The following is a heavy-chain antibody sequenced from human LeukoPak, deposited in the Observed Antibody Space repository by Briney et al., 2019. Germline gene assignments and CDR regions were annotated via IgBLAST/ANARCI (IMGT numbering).Heavy chain of an antibody. Sequence: SETLSLTCTVYGGSFSAYYWSWIRQPPGKGLEWIGEINHSGYTNYNPSLKSRVTISADTSKNQFSLQLSSVTAADTAVYYCARRSYNSPFRYWGQGTLVTVSS. D-gene: IGHD1-26*01. CDR3: ARRSYNSPFRY. J-gene: IGHJ4*02. V-gene: IGHV4-34*01. CDR1: GGSFSAYY. CDR2: INHSGYT.